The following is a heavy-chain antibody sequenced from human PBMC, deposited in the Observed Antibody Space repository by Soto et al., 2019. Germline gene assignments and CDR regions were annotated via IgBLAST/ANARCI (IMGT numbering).Heavy chain of an antibody. CDR1: GGTFSSYA. Sequence: GASVKVSCKASGGTFSSYAISWVRQAPGQGLEWMGGIIPIFGTANYAQKFQGRVTITADESTSTAYMELSSLRSEDTAVYYCARGANRGYCSSTSCSYYYYYGMDVWSQGTTVTVSS. CDR3: ARGANRGYCSSTSCSYYYYYGMDV. V-gene: IGHV1-69*13. J-gene: IGHJ6*02. D-gene: IGHD2-2*01. CDR2: IIPIFGTA.